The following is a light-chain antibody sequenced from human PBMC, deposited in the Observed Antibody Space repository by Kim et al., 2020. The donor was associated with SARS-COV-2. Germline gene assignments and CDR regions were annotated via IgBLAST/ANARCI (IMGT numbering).Light chain of an antibody. CDR3: YSEADHNLV. V-gene: IGLV3-27*01. CDR2: KDS. CDR1: VLAKKY. J-gene: IGLJ3*02. Sequence: SYELTQPSSVSVSPGQTARITCSGYVLAKKYARWFQQKPGQAPVLVIYKDSERPSGIPERFSGSSSGTTVTLTISGAQVEDEADYYCYSEADHNLVIGGGTQLTVL.